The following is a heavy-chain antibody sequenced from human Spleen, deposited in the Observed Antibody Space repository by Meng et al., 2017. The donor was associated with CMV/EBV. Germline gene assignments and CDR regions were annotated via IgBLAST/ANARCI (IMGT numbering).Heavy chain of an antibody. CDR3: ARTYFRRTVTTYYFDY. Sequence: GGFLRLSCAASGFTFSSYSMNWVRQAPGKGLEWVSSISSSSSYIYYADSVKGRFTISRDNAKNSLYLQMNSLRAKDTAVYYCARTYFRRTVTTYYFDYWGQGTLVTVSS. V-gene: IGHV3-21*01. CDR2: ISSSSSYI. CDR1: GFTFSSYS. D-gene: IGHD4-17*01. J-gene: IGHJ4*02.